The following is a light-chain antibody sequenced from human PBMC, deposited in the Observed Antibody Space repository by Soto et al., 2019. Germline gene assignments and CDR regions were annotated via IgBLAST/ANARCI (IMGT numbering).Light chain of an antibody. Sequence: EIVLTQSPATLSLSPGERATLSCRANESINNLLAWYQQKPGQAPWLLIFDASHRPTGTPARFSGSGSGTEFTLTISALEPEDCAVYYCQQRSNWPTFGGGTRVDIK. V-gene: IGKV3-11*01. CDR3: QQRSNWPT. CDR2: DAS. CDR1: ESINNL. J-gene: IGKJ4*01.